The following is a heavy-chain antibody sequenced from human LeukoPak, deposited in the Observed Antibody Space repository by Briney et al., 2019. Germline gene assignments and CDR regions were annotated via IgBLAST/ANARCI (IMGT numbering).Heavy chain of an antibody. Sequence: PGGSPRLSCAASGFTFSSYGMHWVRQAPGKGLEWVAVISYDGSNKYYADSVKGRFTISRDNSKNTLYLQMNSLRAEDTAVYYCAKGIGTMGDYWGQGTLVTVSS. CDR3: AKGIGTMGDY. V-gene: IGHV3-30*18. CDR1: GFTFSSYG. J-gene: IGHJ4*02. D-gene: IGHD1-7*01. CDR2: ISYDGSNK.